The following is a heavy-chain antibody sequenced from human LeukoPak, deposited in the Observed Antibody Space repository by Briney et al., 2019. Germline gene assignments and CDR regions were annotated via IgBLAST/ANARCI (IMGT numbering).Heavy chain of an antibody. CDR1: GGSISSSNW. CDR2: IYHSGST. D-gene: IGHD2-21*02. CDR3: ARDHGEGAYCGGDCPDYYFDY. Sequence: KSSETLSLTCAVSGGSISSSNWWSWVRQPPGKGLEWIGEIYHSGSTNYNPSLKSRVTISVDKSKNQFSLKLSSVTAADTAVYYCARDHGEGAYCGGDCPDYYFDYWGQGTQVTVSS. J-gene: IGHJ4*02. V-gene: IGHV4-4*02.